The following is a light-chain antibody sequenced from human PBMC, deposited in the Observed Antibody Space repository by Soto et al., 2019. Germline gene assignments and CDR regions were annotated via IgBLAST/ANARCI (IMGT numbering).Light chain of an antibody. Sequence: IHLTQSPSFLSASVLYRVTITCRASQGISSYLAWYQQKPGKAPKLLIYAASTLQSGVPSRFSGSGSGTDFTLTISSLQPEDYATYFCQESETFGQGTKVDTK. J-gene: IGKJ1*01. CDR1: QGISSY. V-gene: IGKV1-9*01. CDR3: QESET. CDR2: AAS.